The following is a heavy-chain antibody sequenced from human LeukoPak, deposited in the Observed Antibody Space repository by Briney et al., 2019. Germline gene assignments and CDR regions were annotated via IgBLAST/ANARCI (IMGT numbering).Heavy chain of an antibody. CDR3: ATLNKGDYYYGMDV. Sequence: PGGSLRLSCAASGFTFSSYAMHWVRQAPGKGLEYVSAISSNGGSTYYANSVKGRFTISRDNSKNTLYLQMGSLRAEDMAVYYCATLNKGDYYYGMDVWGQGTTVTVSS. CDR1: GFTFSSYA. J-gene: IGHJ6*02. V-gene: IGHV3-64*01. D-gene: IGHD1/OR15-1a*01. CDR2: ISSNGGST.